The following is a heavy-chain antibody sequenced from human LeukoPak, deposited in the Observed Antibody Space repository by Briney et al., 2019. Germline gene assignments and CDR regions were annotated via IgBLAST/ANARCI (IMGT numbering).Heavy chain of an antibody. V-gene: IGHV4-59*01. CDR3: ARVYSSSWYSYYYYYMDV. CDR2: IYYSGYT. Sequence: PSETLSLTCTVSGGSISSYYWSWIRQPPGKGLEWIGHIYYSGYTNYNPSLKSRVTISADTSKNQFSLKLSSVTAADTAVYYCARVYSSSWYSYYYYYMDVWGKGTTVTVSS. J-gene: IGHJ6*03. D-gene: IGHD6-13*01. CDR1: GGSISSYY.